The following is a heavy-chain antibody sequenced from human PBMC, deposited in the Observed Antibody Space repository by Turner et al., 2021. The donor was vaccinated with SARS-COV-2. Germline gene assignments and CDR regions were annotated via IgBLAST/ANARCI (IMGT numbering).Heavy chain of an antibody. CDR3: ARLMDTAMDYYGTDV. V-gene: IGHV4-39*01. CDR2: IYYRGSA. Sequence: QLQLQESGPGLVKPSETPSLTCTVSGGSISSCRYYWGWIRQPPGKGMEWIGNIYYRGSAYYNPSLKSRVTISVDPSKNQFSLKLTSVTAADTAVYYCARLMDTAMDYYGTDVWGQGTTVTVSS. D-gene: IGHD5-18*01. CDR1: GGSISSCRYY. J-gene: IGHJ6*02.